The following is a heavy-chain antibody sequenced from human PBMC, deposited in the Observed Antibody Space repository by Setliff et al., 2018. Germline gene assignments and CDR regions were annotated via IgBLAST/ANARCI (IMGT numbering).Heavy chain of an antibody. D-gene: IGHD2-2*01. CDR2: ISGSGGST. CDR1: GFTFSSYG. Sequence: GGSLRLSCAASGFTFSSYGMSWVRQAPGKGLEWVSAISGSGGSTYYADSVKGRFTISRDNSKNTLYLQMNSLRAEDTAVYYCARDWNPSTYWYTDYFDSWGQGTLVTVSS. CDR3: ARDWNPSTYWYTDYFDS. V-gene: IGHV3-23*01. J-gene: IGHJ4*02.